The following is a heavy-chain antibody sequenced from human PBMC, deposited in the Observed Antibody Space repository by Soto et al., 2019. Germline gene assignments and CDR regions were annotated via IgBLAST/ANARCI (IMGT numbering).Heavy chain of an antibody. CDR3: ARGIHNSRYCSGGSCYSGLDY. CDR2: IWYDGSNK. CDR1: GFTFSSYG. J-gene: IGHJ4*02. Sequence: GGSLRLSCAASGFTFSSYGMDWVRQAPGKGLEWVAVIWYDGSNKYYADSVKGRFTISRDNSKNTLYLQMNSLRAEDMAVYYCARGIHNSRYCSGGSCYSGLDYWGQGTLVTVSS. V-gene: IGHV3-33*01. D-gene: IGHD2-15*01.